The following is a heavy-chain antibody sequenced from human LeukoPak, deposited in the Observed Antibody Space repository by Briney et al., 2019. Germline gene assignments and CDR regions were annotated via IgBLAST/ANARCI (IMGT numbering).Heavy chain of an antibody. CDR1: GFTFSSDA. CDR3: AKDLATKYSLDY. J-gene: IGHJ4*02. V-gene: IGHV3-30*18. D-gene: IGHD1-26*01. Sequence: PGRSLRLSCAASGFTFSSDAMHWVRQAAGKGLEWVAFISFDGSKKYFADSVKGRFTISRDNSKNTLYLQMNSLRAEDTAVYYCAKDLATKYSLDYWGQGTLVTVSS. CDR2: ISFDGSKK.